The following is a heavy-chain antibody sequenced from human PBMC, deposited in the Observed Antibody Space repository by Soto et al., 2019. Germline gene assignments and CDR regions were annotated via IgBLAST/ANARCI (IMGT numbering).Heavy chain of an antibody. Sequence: PGGSLRLSCAASGFNFSEHYVSWIRQAPGKGLEWLAYIGRSGSDMFYADSVKGRFTISRDNAKNSLSLDMNSLKAEDTAFYYCARDRAFFEHWGQGTLVTVSS. CDR1: GFNFSEHY. CDR3: ARDRAFFEH. V-gene: IGHV3-11*01. CDR2: IGRSGSDM. J-gene: IGHJ4*02. D-gene: IGHD3-3*02.